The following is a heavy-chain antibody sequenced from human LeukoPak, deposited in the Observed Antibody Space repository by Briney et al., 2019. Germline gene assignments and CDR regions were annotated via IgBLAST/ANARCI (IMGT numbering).Heavy chain of an antibody. J-gene: IGHJ4*02. D-gene: IGHD3-22*01. CDR1: GYTFTSYG. CDR2: ISAYNGNT. V-gene: IGHV1-18*01. Sequence: ASVTVSCKASGYTFTSYGISWVRQAPGQGLEWMGWISAYNGNTNYAQKLQGRITMTTETSTSTAYMELRSLRSDDTAVYYCARGTTMIVVVNTFDYWGQGTLVTVSS. CDR3: ARGTTMIVVVNTFDY.